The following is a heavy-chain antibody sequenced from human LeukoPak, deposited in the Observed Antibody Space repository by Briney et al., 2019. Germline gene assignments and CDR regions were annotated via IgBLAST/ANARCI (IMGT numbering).Heavy chain of an antibody. J-gene: IGHJ4*02. D-gene: IGHD1-14*01. CDR3: ARDRQTITSLFDY. CDR1: GFTFSSYA. V-gene: IGHV3-30-3*01. Sequence: GGSLRLSCAASGFTFSSYAMHWVRQAPGKGLEWVAVISYDGSNKYYADSVKGRFTISRDNSKNTLYLQMNSLRAEDTAVYYCARDRQTITSLFDYWGQGTLVTVSS. CDR2: ISYDGSNK.